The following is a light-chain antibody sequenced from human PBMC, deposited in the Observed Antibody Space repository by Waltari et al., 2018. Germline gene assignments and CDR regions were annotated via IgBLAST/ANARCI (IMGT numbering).Light chain of an antibody. Sequence: EIVLTQSPGTLSLSPGERATLSCRASQTISGSWLTWYQQKPGQAPRLVIYGASIRDTGIPDRFSGSGSGTDFTLTISRLEPEDFAVYYWQQYDGSSVTFGGGTKVEIK. CDR3: QQYDGSSVT. CDR2: GAS. J-gene: IGKJ4*01. CDR1: QTISGSW. V-gene: IGKV3-20*01.